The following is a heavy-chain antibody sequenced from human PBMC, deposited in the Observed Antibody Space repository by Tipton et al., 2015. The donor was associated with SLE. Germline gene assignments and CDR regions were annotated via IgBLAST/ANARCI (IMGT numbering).Heavy chain of an antibody. CDR3: ARERWAAESFDY. CDR1: GFRFSDYD. CDR2: LRSDGTYT. J-gene: IGHJ4*02. Sequence: SLRLSCAGSGFRFSDYDVHWVRQAPGKGLEWVACLRSDGTYTYRDSVNGRFTISRDNSKSTLYLQMISLRAEDTAVYYCARERWAAESFDYWGQGTLVTVSS. D-gene: IGHD4-23*01. V-gene: IGHV3-30*02.